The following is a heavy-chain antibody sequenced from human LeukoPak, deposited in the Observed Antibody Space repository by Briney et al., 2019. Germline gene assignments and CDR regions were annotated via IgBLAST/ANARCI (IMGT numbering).Heavy chain of an antibody. V-gene: IGHV3-48*01. Sequence: PGGSLRLSCAASGFTFSNHNMDWVRQAPGKGLEWISYICGRGEAIFYADSVQGRFTISRDNAKNSIYLQMNGLTAEDTAVYYCAKEKHSSGWYGTEYFQHWGQGTLVTVSS. CDR2: ICGRGEAI. CDR1: GFTFSNHN. J-gene: IGHJ1*01. CDR3: AKEKHSSGWYGTEYFQH. D-gene: IGHD6-19*01.